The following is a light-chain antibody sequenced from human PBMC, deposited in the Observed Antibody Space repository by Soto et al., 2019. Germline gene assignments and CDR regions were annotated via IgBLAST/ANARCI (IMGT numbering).Light chain of an antibody. CDR2: EVS. Sequence: QSALTQPASVSGSPGQSITISCTGTSSDVGGYNYVSWYQQHPGKAPKLMIYEVSNRPSGVSNRFSGSKSGNTASLTISGLQAEDEADYYCSSYTSSSTSVFGTGTKLTVI. J-gene: IGLJ1*01. CDR3: SSYTSSSTSV. V-gene: IGLV2-14*01. CDR1: SSDVGGYNY.